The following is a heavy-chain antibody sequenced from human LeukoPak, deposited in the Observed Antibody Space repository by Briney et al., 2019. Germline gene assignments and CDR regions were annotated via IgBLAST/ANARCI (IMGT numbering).Heavy chain of an antibody. CDR3: ARADGYNLIDY. CDR1: GFTFRNYW. Sequence: PGGSLRLSCAASGFTFRNYWMHWVRQAPGKGLVWVSRIHNDGSSTNYADSVKGRFTISRDNAKNTLYLQMNSLRAEDTAVYYCARADGYNLIDYWGQGTLVTVSS. CDR2: IHNDGSST. D-gene: IGHD5-24*01. J-gene: IGHJ4*02. V-gene: IGHV3-74*01.